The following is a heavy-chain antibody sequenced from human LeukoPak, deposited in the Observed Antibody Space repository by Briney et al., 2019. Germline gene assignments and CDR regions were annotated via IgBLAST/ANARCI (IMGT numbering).Heavy chain of an antibody. CDR3: ARHAVGGSNFY. J-gene: IGHJ4*02. CDR1: GGSISSTDSY. D-gene: IGHD2-15*01. CDR2: IYYRGST. V-gene: IGHV4-39*01. Sequence: PSETLSLTCSVSGGSISSTDSYWGWVRQPPGKGLEWIGIIYYRGSTYYNPSLKSRVAISVDTSTNHFSLKLSSVTAADTAVYYCARHAVGGSNFYWGQGTLVTVSS.